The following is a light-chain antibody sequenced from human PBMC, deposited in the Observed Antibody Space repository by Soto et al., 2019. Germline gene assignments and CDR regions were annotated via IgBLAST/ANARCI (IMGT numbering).Light chain of an antibody. Sequence: QSVLTQPASVSGSPGQSITISCTGTSSDVGGYNLVSWYQQHPGKAPRLIFYEVRHRPSGIPLRFSASKSGNTASLTISGLQAEDEAHYYCSSFTSKSTLIFGGGTQLTVL. V-gene: IGLV2-14*03. CDR1: SSDVGGYNL. CDR3: SSFTSKSTLI. J-gene: IGLJ2*01. CDR2: EVR.